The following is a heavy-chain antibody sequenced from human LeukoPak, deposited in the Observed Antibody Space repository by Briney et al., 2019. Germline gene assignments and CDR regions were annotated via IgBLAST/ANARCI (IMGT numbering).Heavy chain of an antibody. D-gene: IGHD5/OR15-5a*01. Sequence: SQTLSLTCTVSGGSISSGDYYWSWIRQPPGKGLEWIGYIYYSGSTYYNPSLKSRVTISVDTSKNQFSLKLSSVTAADSAVYYCARDHAGSVWSVDAFDIWGQGTMVTVSS. V-gene: IGHV4-30-4*08. J-gene: IGHJ3*02. CDR3: ARDHAGSVWSVDAFDI. CDR1: GGSISSGDYY. CDR2: IYYSGST.